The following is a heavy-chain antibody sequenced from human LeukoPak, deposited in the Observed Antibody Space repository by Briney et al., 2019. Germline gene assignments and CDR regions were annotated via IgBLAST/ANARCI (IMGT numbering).Heavy chain of an antibody. Sequence: ASVKVSCKASGYTFSSYGISWVRQAPGQGLEWTGWISAYNGSTNYAQKLQGRVTMTTDTSTSTAYMELRSLRSDDTAVYYCARAPPSSWHLSLGYFDYWGQGTLVTVSS. D-gene: IGHD6-13*01. CDR3: ARAPPSSWHLSLGYFDY. CDR1: GYTFSSYG. J-gene: IGHJ4*02. V-gene: IGHV1-18*01. CDR2: ISAYNGST.